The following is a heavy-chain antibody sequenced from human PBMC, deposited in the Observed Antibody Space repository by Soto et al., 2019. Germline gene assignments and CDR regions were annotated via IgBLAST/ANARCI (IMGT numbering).Heavy chain of an antibody. D-gene: IGHD3-3*01. J-gene: IGHJ4*01. CDR3: ARSFFDNFDY. CDR2: IDPSDSDI. CDR1: GYRFSSYP. V-gene: IGHV5-51*01. Sequence: GESLKISRKGSGYRFSSYPIAWVRQMPGKGLEWMGIIDPSDSDIRYSPSFQGQVTISADKSISTAYLQWSSLKASDTAIYYCARSFFDNFDYCGHGTLVTVSS.